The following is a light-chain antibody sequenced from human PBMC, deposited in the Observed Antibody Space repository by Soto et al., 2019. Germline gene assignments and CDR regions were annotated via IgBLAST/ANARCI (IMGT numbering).Light chain of an antibody. J-gene: IGKJ1*01. CDR2: SVS. CDR3: QQYGSSPTT. CDR1: QRVSSSY. V-gene: IGKV3-20*01. Sequence: EIALTQSPGTLSLSPGERATLSCRASQRVSSSYLAWYQQKPGQAPRLLIYSVSSRATGIPERFSGSGSGTDFTLTISRLEPEDFAEYYCQQYGSSPTTFGQGTKVEIK.